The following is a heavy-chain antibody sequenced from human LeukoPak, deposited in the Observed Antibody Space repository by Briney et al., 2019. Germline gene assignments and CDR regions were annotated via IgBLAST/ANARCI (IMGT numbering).Heavy chain of an antibody. V-gene: IGHV3-15*01. D-gene: IGHD2-15*01. J-gene: IGHJ4*02. CDR1: GFTFSNAW. CDR2: IKSKTDGGTT. Sequence: GGSLRLSCAASGFTFSNAWMSWVRQAPGKGLEWVGRIKSKTDGGTTDYAAPVKGRFTISGDDSKNTLYLQMNSLKTEDTAVYYCTTWRMVVVVVAATITDYWGQGTLVTVSS. CDR3: TTWRMVVVVVAATITDY.